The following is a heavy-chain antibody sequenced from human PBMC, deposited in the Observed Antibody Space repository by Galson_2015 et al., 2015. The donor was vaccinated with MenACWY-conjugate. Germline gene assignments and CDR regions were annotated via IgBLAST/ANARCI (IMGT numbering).Heavy chain of an antibody. CDR1: GYSFTTYW. CDR2: ISPGDSNT. J-gene: IGHJ6*02. D-gene: IGHD1-26*01. Sequence: QSGAEVKKPGESLKLSCKTSGYSFTTYWIGWVRQLPGKGLEWMGLISPGDSNTRYSPAFQGQVTISADKSISTAYLQWNSLQASDTAMYYCARHPPGGRGMDVWGQGTTVTVSS. CDR3: ARHPPGGRGMDV. V-gene: IGHV5-51*01.